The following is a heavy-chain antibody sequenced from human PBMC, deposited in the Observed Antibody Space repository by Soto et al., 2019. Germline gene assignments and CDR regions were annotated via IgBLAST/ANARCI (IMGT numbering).Heavy chain of an antibody. CDR1: GGSISSSSYY. V-gene: IGHV4-39*01. J-gene: IGHJ4*02. CDR3: ASTRLGYCISTSCGLDY. CDR2: IYYSGST. Sequence: PSETLSLTCTVSGGSISSSSYYWGWIRQPPGKGLEWIGSIYYSGSTYYNPSLKSRVTISVDTSKNQFSLKLSSVTAADTAVYYCASTRLGYCISTSCGLDYWGQGTLVTVSS. D-gene: IGHD2-2*01.